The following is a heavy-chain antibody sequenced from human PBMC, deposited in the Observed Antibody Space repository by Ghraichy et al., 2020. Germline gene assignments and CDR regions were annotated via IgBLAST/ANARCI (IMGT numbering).Heavy chain of an antibody. Sequence: LSLTCAASGFTFSSYGMHWVRQALGKGLEWVAVIWYDGSNKYYADSVKGRFTISRDNSKNTLYLQMNSLRAEDTAVYYCARDWEQLVRVGYYFDYWGQGTLVTVSS. CDR1: GFTFSSYG. CDR2: IWYDGSNK. V-gene: IGHV3-33*01. J-gene: IGHJ4*02. CDR3: ARDWEQLVRVGYYFDY. D-gene: IGHD6-6*01.